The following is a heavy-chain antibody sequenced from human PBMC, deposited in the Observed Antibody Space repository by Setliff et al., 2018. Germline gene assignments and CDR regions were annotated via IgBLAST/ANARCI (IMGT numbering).Heavy chain of an antibody. V-gene: IGHV4-39*01. CDR2: IYYRGDT. CDR1: GGSISSGVYY. J-gene: IGHJ4*02. CDR3: ARTGTYRYFDY. D-gene: IGHD1-1*01. Sequence: PSETLSLTCTVSGGSISSGVYYWAWIRQPPGKGLEWIGRIYYRGDTYYNASLKSRLTLSVDTSKNQVSLNLRSVTAAETAVYYCARTGTYRYFDYWGQGTQVTVSS.